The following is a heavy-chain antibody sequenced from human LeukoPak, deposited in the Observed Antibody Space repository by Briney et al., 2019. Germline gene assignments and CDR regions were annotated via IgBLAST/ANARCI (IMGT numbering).Heavy chain of an antibody. CDR2: ITWNSGGI. CDR3: AKVHSSSWYAHFDY. J-gene: IGHJ4*02. D-gene: IGHD6-13*01. V-gene: IGHV3-9*01. Sequence: AGGSLRLSCAASGFTFDDYAMHWVRQAPGKGLEWVSGITWNSGGIGYADSVKGRFTISRDNAKNSLYLQMNSLRAEDTALYYCAKVHSSSWYAHFDYWGQGTLVTVSS. CDR1: GFTFDDYA.